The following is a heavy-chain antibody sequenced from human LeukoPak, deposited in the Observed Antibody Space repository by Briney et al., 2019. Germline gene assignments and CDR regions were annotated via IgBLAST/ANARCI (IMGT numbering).Heavy chain of an antibody. J-gene: IGHJ5*02. CDR2: INHSGST. Sequence: SETLSLTCAVYGGSFSGYYWSWIRQPPGKGLEWIGEINHSGSTNYNPSLKSRVTISVDTSKNQFSLKLSSVTAADTAAYYCARGFYDILTGYYNVETNWFDPWGQGTLVTVSS. CDR3: ARGFYDILTGYYNVETNWFDP. D-gene: IGHD3-9*01. V-gene: IGHV4-34*01. CDR1: GGSFSGYY.